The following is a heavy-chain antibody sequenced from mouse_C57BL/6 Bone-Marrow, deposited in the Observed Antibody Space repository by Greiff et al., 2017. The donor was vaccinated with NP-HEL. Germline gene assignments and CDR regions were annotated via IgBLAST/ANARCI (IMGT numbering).Heavy chain of an antibody. V-gene: IGHV1-50*01. CDR3: ARRTVVAKFDY. J-gene: IGHJ2*01. CDR1: GYTFTSYW. Sequence: QVQLQQPGAELVKPGASVKLSCKASGYTFTSYWMQWVKQRPGQGLEWIGEIDPSDSYTNYNQKFKGKATLTVDTSSSTAYMQLSSLTSEDSAVYYCARRTVVAKFDYWGQGTTLTVSS. D-gene: IGHD1-1*01. CDR2: IDPSDSYT.